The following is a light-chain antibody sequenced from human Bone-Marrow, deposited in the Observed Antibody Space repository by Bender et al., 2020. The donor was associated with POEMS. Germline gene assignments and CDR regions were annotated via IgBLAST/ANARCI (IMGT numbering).Light chain of an antibody. CDR3: QSYDNSLGGWV. J-gene: IGLJ3*02. Sequence: QSVVTQPPPASGTPGQRVTISCTGSSSNTGSGYDINWYQHLPGTAPKLLIYGYNNRPSGVPDRFSGSKSGTSASLAITGLQAEDEGDYYCQSYDNSLGGWVFGGGTKLTVL. V-gene: IGLV1-40*01. CDR2: GYN. CDR1: SSNTGSGYD.